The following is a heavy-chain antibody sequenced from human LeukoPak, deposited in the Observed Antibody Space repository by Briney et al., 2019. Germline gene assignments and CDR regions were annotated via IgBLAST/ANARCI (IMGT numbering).Heavy chain of an antibody. CDR2: IVVGSGNT. D-gene: IGHD2-21*02. V-gene: IGHV1-58*02. J-gene: IGHJ5*02. Sequence: ASVKVSCKASGFTFTSSAMQWVRQACGQRLEWIGWIVVGSGNTNYAQKFQERVTITRDMSTSTAYMELSSLRSEDTAVYYCATSGDYLYNWFDPWGQGTLVTVSS. CDR3: ATSGDYLYNWFDP. CDR1: GFTFTSSA.